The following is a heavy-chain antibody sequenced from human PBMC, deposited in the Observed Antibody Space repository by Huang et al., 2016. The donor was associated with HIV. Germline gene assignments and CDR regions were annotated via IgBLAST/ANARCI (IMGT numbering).Heavy chain of an antibody. J-gene: IGHJ4*02. CDR3: ARLPGSITMIRGVITDPY. CDR2: IYYSGGT. Sequence: QLQLQESGPGLVKPSETLSLTCTVSGGSIRSVNYYWGWIRQPPGKGLEWIGSIYYSGGTYYNPSRKSRVTITVDTSKNQFSLKMRSVTAADTAVYYCARLPGSITMIRGVITDPYWGQGTLVTVSS. CDR1: GGSIRSVNYY. V-gene: IGHV4-39*01. D-gene: IGHD3-10*01.